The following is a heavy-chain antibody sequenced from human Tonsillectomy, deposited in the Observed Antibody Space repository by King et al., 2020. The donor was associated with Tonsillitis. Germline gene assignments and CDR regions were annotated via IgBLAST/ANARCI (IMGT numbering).Heavy chain of an antibody. Sequence: VQLQESGPGLVKPSETLSLTCIVSGGSIINYYWSCIRQSPGKGLEWIGYIYYSGSTNYNPSLKSRVTISVDPSKKQFSLNLSSVTAADTAVYYCARARDYNWFDPWGQGTLVTVSS. V-gene: IGHV4-59*01. CDR1: GGSIINYY. CDR3: ARARDYNWFDP. J-gene: IGHJ5*02. CDR2: IYYSGST.